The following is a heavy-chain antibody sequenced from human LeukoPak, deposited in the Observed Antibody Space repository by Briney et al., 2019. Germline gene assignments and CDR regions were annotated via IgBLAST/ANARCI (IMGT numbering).Heavy chain of an antibody. Sequence: GASVKVSCKASGYTFTSYDISWVRQAPGQGLEWMGGIIPIFGTANYAQKFQGRVTITADKSTSTAYMELSSLRSEDTAVYYCARGSIAAAGSYGFDYWGQGTLVTVSS. CDR1: GYTFTSYD. V-gene: IGHV1-69*06. CDR3: ARGSIAAAGSYGFDY. CDR2: IIPIFGTA. D-gene: IGHD6-13*01. J-gene: IGHJ4*02.